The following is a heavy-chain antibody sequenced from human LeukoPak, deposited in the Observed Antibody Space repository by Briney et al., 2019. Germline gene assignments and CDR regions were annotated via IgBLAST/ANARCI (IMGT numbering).Heavy chain of an antibody. Sequence: PGGSLRLSCAASGFTFSDYYMSWIRQAPGKGLEWVSYISSSGSTIYYADSVKGRFTISRDNAKNSLYLQMNSLRAEDTAVFYCARGLVEAAGIRFDPWGQGTLVTVSS. CDR1: GFTFSDYY. CDR3: ARGLVEAAGIRFDP. J-gene: IGHJ5*02. V-gene: IGHV3-11*01. D-gene: IGHD6-13*01. CDR2: ISSSGSTI.